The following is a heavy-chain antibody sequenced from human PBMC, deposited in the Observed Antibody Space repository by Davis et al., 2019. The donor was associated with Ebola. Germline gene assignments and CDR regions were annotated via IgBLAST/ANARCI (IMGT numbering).Heavy chain of an antibody. Sequence: GESLKISCAASGFTFSSYGMHWVRQAPGKGLEWVAVISYDGSNKYYADSVKGRFTISRDNSKNTLYLQMNSLRAEDTAVYYCAKGGFLEWLLTGLNGFVFDYWGQGTLVTVSS. J-gene: IGHJ4*02. CDR1: GFTFSSYG. D-gene: IGHD3-3*01. V-gene: IGHV3-30*18. CDR2: ISYDGSNK. CDR3: AKGGFLEWLLTGLNGFVFDY.